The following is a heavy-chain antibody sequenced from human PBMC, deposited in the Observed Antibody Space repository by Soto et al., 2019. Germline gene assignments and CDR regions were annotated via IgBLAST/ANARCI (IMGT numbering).Heavy chain of an antibody. J-gene: IGHJ4*02. CDR2: IYHSGST. D-gene: IGHD4-17*01. CDR3: ARGPTVAHSLDY. V-gene: IGHV4-30-2*01. CDR1: GGSISSGGYS. Sequence: SETLSLTCAVSGGSISSGGYSWSWIRQPPGKGLEWIGYIYHSGSTYYNPSLKSRVTISVDRSKNQFSLKLSSVTAADTAVYYCARGPTVAHSLDYWGQGTLVTVSS.